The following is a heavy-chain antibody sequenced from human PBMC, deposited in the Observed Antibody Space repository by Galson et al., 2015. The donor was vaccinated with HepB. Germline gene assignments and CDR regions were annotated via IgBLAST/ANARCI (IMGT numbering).Heavy chain of an antibody. V-gene: IGHV3-21*01. Sequence: SLRLSCAASGFTFSPYTMNWVRQAPGKGLEWVSSISGSRNHIYYADSVKGRFTISRDNAKKSLYLQLNSLRAEGTAVYYCARGGYGGPYYMDVWGKGTTVTVSS. CDR2: ISGSRNHI. D-gene: IGHD4-23*01. CDR1: GFTFSPYT. CDR3: ARGGYGGPYYMDV. J-gene: IGHJ6*03.